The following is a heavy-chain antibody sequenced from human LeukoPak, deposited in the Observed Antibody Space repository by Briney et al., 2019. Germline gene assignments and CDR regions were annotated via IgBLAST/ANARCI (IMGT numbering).Heavy chain of an antibody. J-gene: IGHJ4*02. CDR2: IYHSGST. D-gene: IGHD5-18*01. Sequence: SETLSLTCTVSGYSIRNGFYWGWIRQPPGKGLEWIGSIYHSGSTYYNPSLKSRVTISVDTSKNQFSLKLSSVTAADTAVYYCARVVMGIQLWLRTTTKFDYWGQGTLVTVSS. CDR1: GYSIRNGFY. CDR3: ARVVMGIQLWLRTTTKFDY. V-gene: IGHV4-38-2*02.